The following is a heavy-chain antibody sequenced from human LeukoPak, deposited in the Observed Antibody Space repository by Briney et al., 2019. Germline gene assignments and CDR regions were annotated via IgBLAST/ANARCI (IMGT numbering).Heavy chain of an antibody. J-gene: IGHJ4*02. D-gene: IGHD4-17*01. CDR2: ISGSSGSST. CDR3: AKIDYDDFHFDY. V-gene: IGHV3-23*01. Sequence: PGRSLRLSCAASGFTFSTYAMTWVRQAPGKGLEWVSSISGSSGSSTYYADSVKGRFTISRDNSKNTLYLQMNSLRAEDTAVYYCAKIDYDDFHFDYWGQGTLVTVSS. CDR1: GFTFSTYA.